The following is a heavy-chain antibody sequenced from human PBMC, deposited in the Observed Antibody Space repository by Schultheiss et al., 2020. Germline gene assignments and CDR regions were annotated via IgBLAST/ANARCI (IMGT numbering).Heavy chain of an antibody. CDR3: ARDRRGYDFWSGYYTPLYYFDY. J-gene: IGHJ4*02. D-gene: IGHD3-3*01. CDR2: IYYSGST. V-gene: IGHV4-59*12. Sequence: SETLSLTCTVSGGSISSYYWSWIRQPPGKGLEWIGYIYYSGSTYYNPSLKSRVTISVDTSKNQFSLKLSSVTAADTAVYYCARDRRGYDFWSGYYTPLYYFDYWGQGTLVTVSS. CDR1: GGSISSYY.